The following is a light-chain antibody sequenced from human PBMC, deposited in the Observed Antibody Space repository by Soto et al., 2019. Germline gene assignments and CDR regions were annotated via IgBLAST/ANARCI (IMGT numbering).Light chain of an antibody. V-gene: IGLV2-14*01. CDR3: CSYTDSRTHI. CDR1: SSDVGGYNY. Sequence: QSALTQPGSVSGSPGQSITMSCTGTSSDVGGYNYVSWYQQHPGKAPKLIIFEVSYRPSGISNRFSASKSGDTASLTISGLQADDEADYYCCSYTDSRTHIFGSGTKVTVL. J-gene: IGLJ1*01. CDR2: EVS.